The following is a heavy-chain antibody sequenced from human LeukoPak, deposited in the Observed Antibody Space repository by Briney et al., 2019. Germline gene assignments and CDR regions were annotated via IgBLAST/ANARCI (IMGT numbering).Heavy chain of an antibody. CDR3: ARELGGTKTGGFDI. D-gene: IGHD1-14*01. CDR2: IGAAGAHT. CDR1: GFIFSYHD. J-gene: IGHJ3*02. Sequence: GGSLRLSCAASGFIFSYHDMHWVRQAPGKGLEFVSSIGAAGAHTFYADSVKGRFTISRDNFQSTMYLQMDGLRPEDSAVYYCARELGGTKTGGFDIWGQGTVVTVSS. V-gene: IGHV3-64*02.